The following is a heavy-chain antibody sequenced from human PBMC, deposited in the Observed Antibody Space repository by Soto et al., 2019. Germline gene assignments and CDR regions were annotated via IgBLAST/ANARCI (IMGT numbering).Heavy chain of an antibody. J-gene: IGHJ4*02. D-gene: IGHD2-21*02. V-gene: IGHV1-69*05. CDR1: GGTFSSYA. CDR3: ARDSYCGGDCYPILDY. Sequence: QVQLVQSGAEVKKPGSSVKVSCKASGGTFSSYAISWVRQAPGQGLEWMGGIIPIFGTANHAQKFQGRVTITXXEXTXXAYMELSSLRSEDTAVYYCARDSYCGGDCYPILDYWGQGTLVTVSS. CDR2: IIPIFGTA.